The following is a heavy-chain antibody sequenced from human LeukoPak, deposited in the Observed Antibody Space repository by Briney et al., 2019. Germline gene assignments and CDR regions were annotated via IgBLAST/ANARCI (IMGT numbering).Heavy chain of an antibody. CDR2: IYTSGST. J-gene: IGHJ6*03. Sequence: PSETLSLTCTVSGGSISSGSYYWSWIRQPAGEGLEWIGRIYTSGSTNYNPSLKSRVTISVDTSKNQFSLKLSSVTAADTAVYYCAITPAYYYYYMDVWGKGTTVTVSS. CDR3: AITPAYYYYYMDV. CDR1: GGSISSGSYY. V-gene: IGHV4-61*02.